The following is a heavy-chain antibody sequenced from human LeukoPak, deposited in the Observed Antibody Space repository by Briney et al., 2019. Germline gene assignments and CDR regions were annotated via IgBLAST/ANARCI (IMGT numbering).Heavy chain of an antibody. CDR2: IYYSGST. J-gene: IGHJ6*03. Sequence: PSETLSLTCTVSGDSISSSTYYWGWTRQPPGKGLQWIGSIYYSGSTYYNPSLKSRVTISIDTSKNQFSLKLSSVTAADTAVYYCARHLGWSDYYYYMDVWGKGTTVVVSS. CDR1: GDSISSSTYY. D-gene: IGHD3-3*01. V-gene: IGHV4-39*07. CDR3: ARHLGWSDYYYYMDV.